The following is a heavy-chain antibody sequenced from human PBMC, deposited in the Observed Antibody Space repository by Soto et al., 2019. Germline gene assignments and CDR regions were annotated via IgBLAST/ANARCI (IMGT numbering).Heavy chain of an antibody. Sequence: SETLSLTCTVSVGSISSYYWSWIRQPPGKGLEWIGYIYYSGSTNYNPSLKSRVTISVDTSKNQFSLKLSSVTAADTAVYYCARASGDYRFDYWGQGTLVTVSS. CDR2: IYYSGST. J-gene: IGHJ4*02. V-gene: IGHV4-59*01. D-gene: IGHD4-17*01. CDR3: ARASGDYRFDY. CDR1: VGSISSYY.